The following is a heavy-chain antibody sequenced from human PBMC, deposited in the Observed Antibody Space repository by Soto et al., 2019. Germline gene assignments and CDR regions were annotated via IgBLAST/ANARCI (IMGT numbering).Heavy chain of an antibody. Sequence: PSETLSLTCTVSGGSISSYYWSWTRQPPGKGLEWIGYIYYSGSTNYNPSLKSRVTISVDTSKNQFSLKLSSVTAADTAVYYCARGPGWIQPPDYWGQGTLVTVSS. CDR2: IYYSGST. CDR3: ARGPGWIQPPDY. CDR1: GGSISSYY. V-gene: IGHV4-59*01. D-gene: IGHD5-18*01. J-gene: IGHJ4*02.